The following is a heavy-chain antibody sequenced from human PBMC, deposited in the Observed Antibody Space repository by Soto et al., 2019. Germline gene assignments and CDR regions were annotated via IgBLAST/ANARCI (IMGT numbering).Heavy chain of an antibody. J-gene: IGHJ6*02. V-gene: IGHV3-23*01. CDR1: GFTFSSYA. D-gene: IGHD6-19*01. CDR3: ARALSGWSYYYGMDV. Sequence: PGGSLRLSCAASGFTFSSYAMSWVRQAPGKGLEWVSAISGSGGSTYYADSVKGRFTISRDNSKNTLYLQMNSLRAEDTAVYYCARALSGWSYYYGMDVWGQGTTVTVSS. CDR2: ISGSGGST.